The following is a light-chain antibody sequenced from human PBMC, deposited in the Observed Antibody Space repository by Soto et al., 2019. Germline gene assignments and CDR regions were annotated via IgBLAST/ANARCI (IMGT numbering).Light chain of an antibody. CDR2: GAS. Sequence: EIVLTQSPGTLSLSPGERATLSCRASQSVSSSYLAWYQQKPGQAPRPLIYGASSRATGIPDRFSGSGSGTDFTLTISRLEPEDFAVYYCLQYRSSPSTFGQGTKLEIK. V-gene: IGKV3-20*01. CDR1: QSVSSSY. J-gene: IGKJ2*01. CDR3: LQYRSSPST.